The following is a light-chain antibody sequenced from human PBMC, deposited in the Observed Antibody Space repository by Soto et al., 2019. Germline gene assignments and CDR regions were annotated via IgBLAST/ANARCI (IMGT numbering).Light chain of an antibody. V-gene: IGKV1-16*02. CDR1: QGISTY. Sequence: DIQMTQSPSSLSASVGDRVTITCRASQGISTYLNWYQQKPGKAPKLLIYAASSLQSGVPSKFSGSGSETDFTLTISSLQPEDFATYYCQQYNSYPITFGQGTRLEIK. CDR2: AAS. J-gene: IGKJ5*01. CDR3: QQYNSYPIT.